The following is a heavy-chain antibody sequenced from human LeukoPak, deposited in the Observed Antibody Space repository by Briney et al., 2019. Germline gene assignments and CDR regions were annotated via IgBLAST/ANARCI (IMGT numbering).Heavy chain of an antibody. V-gene: IGHV1-8*01. Sequence: GASVKVSCKASGYTFTSYDINWVRQATGQGLEWMGWMNPNSGNTGYAQKFQGRVTMTRNTSISTAYMELSSLRSEDTAVYYCARDQSIWSGYSGWLDPWGQGTLVTVSS. J-gene: IGHJ5*02. CDR1: GYTFTSYD. CDR2: MNPNSGNT. D-gene: IGHD3-3*01. CDR3: ARDQSIWSGYSGWLDP.